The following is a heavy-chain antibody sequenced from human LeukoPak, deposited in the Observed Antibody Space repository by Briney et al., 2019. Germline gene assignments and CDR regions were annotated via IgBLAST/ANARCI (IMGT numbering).Heavy chain of an antibody. Sequence: PSETLSLTCTVSGGSISSSSYYWGWIRQPPGKGLEWIGSIYHSGSTYYNPSLKSRVTIPVDTSKNQFSLKLSSVTAADTAVYYCARVQSRLSWFDPWGQGTLVTVSS. CDR3: ARVQSRLSWFDP. V-gene: IGHV4-39*07. CDR2: IYHSGST. J-gene: IGHJ5*02. CDR1: GGSISSSSYY.